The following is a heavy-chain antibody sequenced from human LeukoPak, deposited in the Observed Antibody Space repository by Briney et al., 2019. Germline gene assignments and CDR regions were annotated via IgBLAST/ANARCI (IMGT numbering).Heavy chain of an antibody. D-gene: IGHD3-22*01. J-gene: IGHJ4*02. CDR1: GGSFSGYY. Sequence: SETLSLTCAVYGGSFSGYYWSWIRQPPGKGLEWIGEINHSGSTNYNPSLKSQVTISVDTSKNQFSLKLSSVTAADTAVYYCARASHYYDSSGYYRYWGQGTLVTVSS. CDR3: ARASHYYDSSGYYRY. CDR2: INHSGST. V-gene: IGHV4-34*01.